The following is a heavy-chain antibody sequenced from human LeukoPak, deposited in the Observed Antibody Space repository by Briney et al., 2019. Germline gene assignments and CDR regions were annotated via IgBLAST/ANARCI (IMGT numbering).Heavy chain of an antibody. V-gene: IGHV4-30-2*01. CDR1: GGSISSGGYS. Sequence: SETLSLTCAVSGGSISSGGYSWSWIRRPPGKGLEWIGYIYHSGGTYYNPSLKSRVTISVDRSKNQFSLKLSSVTAADTAVYYCARGNYYGSGSYPYYFDYWGQGTLVTVSS. J-gene: IGHJ4*02. CDR2: IYHSGGT. D-gene: IGHD3-10*01. CDR3: ARGNYYGSGSYPYYFDY.